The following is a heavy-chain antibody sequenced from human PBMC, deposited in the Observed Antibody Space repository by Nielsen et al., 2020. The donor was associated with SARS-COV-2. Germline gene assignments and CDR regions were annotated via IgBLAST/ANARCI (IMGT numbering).Heavy chain of an antibody. CDR1: GYSFTSYW. J-gene: IGHJ6*02. Sequence: KVSCKGSGYSFTSYWIGWVRQMPGKGLEWMGIIYPGDSDTRYSPSFQGQVTISADKSISTAYLQWSSLKASDTAIYYCARQMAEYSTNWYGMDVWGQGTTVTVSS. V-gene: IGHV5-51*01. CDR2: IYPGDSDT. D-gene: IGHD6-13*01. CDR3: ARQMAEYSTNWYGMDV.